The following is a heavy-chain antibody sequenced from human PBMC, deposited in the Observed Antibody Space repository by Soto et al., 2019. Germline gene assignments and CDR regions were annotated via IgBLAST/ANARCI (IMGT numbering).Heavy chain of an antibody. CDR3: ARAVDAAMDPLDY. J-gene: IGHJ4*02. D-gene: IGHD5-18*01. V-gene: IGHV3-30-3*01. CDR1: GFDFRKYA. CDR2: TSDDGDIQ. Sequence: PGGSLRLSCAASGFDFRKYAMHWVRQSPGKGPEWVAITSDDGDIQYYADSVKGRFTISRDNSKNTLYLQMTTLRSEDAAVYFCARAVDAAMDPLDYGGQGTLVTVSS.